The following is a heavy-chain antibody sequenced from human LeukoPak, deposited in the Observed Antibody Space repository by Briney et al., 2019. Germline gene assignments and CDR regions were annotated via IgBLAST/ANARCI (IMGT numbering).Heavy chain of an antibody. V-gene: IGHV5-51*01. CDR1: GDCFTSYW. Sequence: KSGESLKIACKVSGDCFTSYWAAWVRQMPGKGLEWMGIIFPGDSDTKYSPSFQGQVTFSTDKAINTANPQWSSLKASDTAMYYCARRPGPFDIWGQGTIVTVTS. CDR3: ARRPGPFDI. CDR2: IFPGDSDT. J-gene: IGHJ3*02.